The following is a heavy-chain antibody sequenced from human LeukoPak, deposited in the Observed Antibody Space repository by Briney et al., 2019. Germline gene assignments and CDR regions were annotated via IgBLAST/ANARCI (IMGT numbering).Heavy chain of an antibody. CDR3: TRASYYDSSGYYYRVGDY. J-gene: IGHJ4*02. CDR1: GFTFGDYG. D-gene: IGHD3-22*01. Sequence: GGSLRLSCTASGFTFGDYGMSWFRQAPGKGLEWVGFIRSYAYGGKTEYAASVKGRFTISRDDSKSIAYLQMNSLKTEDTAMYSCTRASYYDSSGYYYRVGDYWGQGTLVTVSS. V-gene: IGHV3-49*03. CDR2: IRSYAYGGKT.